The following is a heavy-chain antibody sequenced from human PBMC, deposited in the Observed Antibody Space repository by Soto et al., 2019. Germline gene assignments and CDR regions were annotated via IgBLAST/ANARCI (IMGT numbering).Heavy chain of an antibody. CDR2: IYYNGST. D-gene: IGHD3-3*01. Sequence: PSETLSLTCTVSGGSVSSGSYYWSWIRQPPGKGLEWVGFIYYNGSTQYNPSLKSRVTMSVDTSKNQFSLKLNSVTAADTAVYYCAREPSWSGYLEFWGQGALVTVSS. CDR3: AREPSWSGYLEF. CDR1: GGSVSSGSYY. V-gene: IGHV4-61*01. J-gene: IGHJ4*02.